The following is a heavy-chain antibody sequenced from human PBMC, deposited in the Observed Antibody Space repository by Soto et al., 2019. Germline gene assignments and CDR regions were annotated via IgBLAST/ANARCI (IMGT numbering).Heavy chain of an antibody. CDR2: INHSGST. D-gene: IGHD3-3*01. J-gene: IGHJ6*02. CDR3: ASPAVFGGFYYYYGMDV. V-gene: IGHV4-34*01. CDR1: GGSFSGYY. Sequence: PSETLSLTCAVYGGSFSGYYWSWIRQPPGKGLEWIGEINHSGSTNYNPSLKSRVTISVDTSKNQFSLKLSSVTAADTAVYYCASPAVFGGFYYYYGMDVWGQGTTVTVSS.